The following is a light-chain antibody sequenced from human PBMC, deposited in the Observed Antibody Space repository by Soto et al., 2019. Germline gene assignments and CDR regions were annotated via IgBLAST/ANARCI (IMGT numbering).Light chain of an antibody. CDR3: SSYTSIITYV. CDR2: GVN. J-gene: IGLJ1*01. Sequence: QSALTQPASVSGSPGQSITISCTGTSSDIGDYNYVSWYQQRPEKAPELMIYGVNNRPPGVSNRFSGSKSGNTASLTISGLQAEDEADYYCSSYTSIITYVFGTGTKVTVL. CDR1: SSDIGDYNY. V-gene: IGLV2-14*01.